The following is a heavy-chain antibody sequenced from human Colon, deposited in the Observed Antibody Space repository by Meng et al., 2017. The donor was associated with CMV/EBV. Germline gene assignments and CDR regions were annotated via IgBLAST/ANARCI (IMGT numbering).Heavy chain of an antibody. D-gene: IGHD4-23*01. CDR3: VRDLAGGNPADF. CDR2: IGTYNGDT. J-gene: IGHJ4*02. V-gene: IGHV1-18*01. CDR1: GYTFTAYL. Sequence: SCKPSGYTFTAYLLHWVRQAPGQGLEWMGWIGTYNGDTNYAQKLQGRLTMTTDTSTSTAYLELRSLTSDDTAVYYCVRDLAGGNPADFWGQGTLVTVSS.